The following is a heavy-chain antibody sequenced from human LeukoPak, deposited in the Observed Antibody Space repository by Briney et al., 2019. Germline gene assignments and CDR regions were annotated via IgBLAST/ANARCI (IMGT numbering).Heavy chain of an antibody. CDR3: ASFYCSGGSCYQYYYYYYMDV. J-gene: IGHJ6*03. Sequence: SETLSLTCTVSGDSITGSSHSWGWIRQPPGKRLEWIGDLYYSGSTYFNPSLESRVTISVDTSKNQFSLKLSSVTAADTAVYYCASFYCSGGSCYQYYYYYYMDVWGKGTTVTISS. CDR1: GDSITGSSHS. V-gene: IGHV4-39*01. CDR2: LYYSGST. D-gene: IGHD2-15*01.